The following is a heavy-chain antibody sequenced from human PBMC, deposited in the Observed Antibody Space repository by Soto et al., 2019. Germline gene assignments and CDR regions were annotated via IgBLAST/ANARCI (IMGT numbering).Heavy chain of an antibody. J-gene: IGHJ4*02. CDR2: INRSRST. CDR3: TRHWDWGSLGY. V-gene: IGHV4-34*01. D-gene: IGHD3-16*01. CDR1: GESFSGYY. Sequence: PSETLSLTCAVYGESFSGYYWSWIRQPPGKGLEWIGEINRSRSTNHNPSLKSRVTISVDTSKNQFSLNLTSVTAADTAVYYCTRHWDWGSLGYWGQGTLVTVSS.